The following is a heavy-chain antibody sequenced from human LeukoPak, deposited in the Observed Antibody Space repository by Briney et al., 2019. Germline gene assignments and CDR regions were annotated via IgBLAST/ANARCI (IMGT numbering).Heavy chain of an antibody. Sequence: ASVKVSCKASGYTFTGYYMHWVRQAPGQGLEWMGWINPNSGGTNYAQKFQGRVTITADQSTSTAYMELSSLRSEDTAVYFCARSYDCGGDCFEAFDIWGQGTMVTVSS. CDR1: GYTFTGYY. CDR2: INPNSGGT. CDR3: ARSYDCGGDCFEAFDI. J-gene: IGHJ3*02. D-gene: IGHD2-21*02. V-gene: IGHV1-2*02.